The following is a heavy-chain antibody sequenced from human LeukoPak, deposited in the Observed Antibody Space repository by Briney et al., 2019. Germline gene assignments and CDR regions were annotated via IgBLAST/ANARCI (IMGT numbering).Heavy chain of an antibody. CDR3: AREGRDGYSNDY. CDR2: INPSGGST. Sequence: ASVKVSCKASGGTFSSYAISWVRQAPGQGLEWMGIINPSGGSTSYAQKFQGRVTMTRDTSTSTVYMELSSLRSEDTAVYYCAREGRDGYSNDYWGQGTLVTVSS. V-gene: IGHV1-46*01. CDR1: GGTFSSYA. J-gene: IGHJ4*02. D-gene: IGHD5-24*01.